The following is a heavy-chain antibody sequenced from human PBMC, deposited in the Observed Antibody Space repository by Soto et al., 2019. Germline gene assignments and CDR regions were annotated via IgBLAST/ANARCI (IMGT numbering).Heavy chain of an antibody. Sequence: PSETLSLTCTVSGASISSSHYYWGWIRQPPGRGLEWIGSFYYSGSTYYNPSLESRVTISSDTSKNQFSLKVTSVTAADTAVYYCARQDYSKWFDPWGQGTLVTVSS. CDR2: FYYSGST. V-gene: IGHV4-39*01. J-gene: IGHJ5*02. D-gene: IGHD2-15*01. CDR1: GASISSSHYY. CDR3: ARQDYSKWFDP.